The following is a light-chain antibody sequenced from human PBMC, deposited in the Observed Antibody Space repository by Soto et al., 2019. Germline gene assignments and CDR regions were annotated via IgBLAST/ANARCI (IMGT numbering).Light chain of an antibody. V-gene: IGKV3-11*01. J-gene: IGKJ4*01. Sequence: EIVLTQSPATLSLSPGERATLSCRASQSVSSHFAWYQQKPGQAPRLLIYDASNRATGIPARFAGSGSGTEFTLTISSLGPEDFAVYYCQQRSSWPLTFGGGTKVEIK. CDR3: QQRSSWPLT. CDR2: DAS. CDR1: QSVSSH.